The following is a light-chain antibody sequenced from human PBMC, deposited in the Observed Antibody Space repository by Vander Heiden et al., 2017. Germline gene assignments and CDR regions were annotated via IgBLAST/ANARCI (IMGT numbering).Light chain of an antibody. Sequence: SSELTQDPAVSVALGQTVRITCQADSLRSYYASWYQQKPGQAPLLVFYGKNNRPSGLPDRFSGSDSGNTASLTIAGAQAEDEADYYCNSRDSSGDVIFGGGTKLTVL. J-gene: IGLJ2*01. CDR2: GKN. V-gene: IGLV3-19*01. CDR3: NSRDSSGDVI. CDR1: SLRSYY.